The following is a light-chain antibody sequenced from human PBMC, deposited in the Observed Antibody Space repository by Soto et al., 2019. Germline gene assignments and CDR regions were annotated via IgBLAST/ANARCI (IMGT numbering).Light chain of an antibody. V-gene: IGLV3-21*02. CDR3: QVWDTSSDHWV. J-gene: IGLJ3*02. CDR2: DDF. CDR1: DIEDKS. Sequence: SYELTQPPSVSAAPGQTATITCGGNDIEDKSVHWYQQKPGQAPVLVVYDDFDRPSGIPERFSGSNSGNTATLTISRVEAGDEADYYCQVWDTSSDHWVFGGGTKVTVL.